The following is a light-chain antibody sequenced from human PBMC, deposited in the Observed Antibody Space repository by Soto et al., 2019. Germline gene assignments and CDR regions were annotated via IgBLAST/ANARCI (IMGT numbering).Light chain of an antibody. CDR3: CSYAGSSTVL. J-gene: IGLJ2*01. V-gene: IGLV2-23*02. CDR1: NSDVGSYNL. CDR2: EVT. Sequence: QSALTQPASVSGSPGQSITISCSGTNSDVGSYNLVSWYQQHPGKAPKLMIYEVTKRPSGVSNRFSGSKSGNTASLTISGLRAEDEADYYCCSYAGSSTVLFGGGTKLTVL.